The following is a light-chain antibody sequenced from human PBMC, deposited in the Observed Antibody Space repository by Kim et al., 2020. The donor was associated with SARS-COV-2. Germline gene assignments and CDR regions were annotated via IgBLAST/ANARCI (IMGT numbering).Light chain of an antibody. CDR2: GKN. CDR1: SLRSYY. J-gene: IGLJ3*02. CDR3: NSRDSSGNHEV. V-gene: IGLV3-19*01. Sequence: AWGRTVRITCQGDSLRSYYASWYQQKPGQAPVLVIYGKNNRPSGIPDRFSGSSSGNTASLTITGAQAEDEADYYCNSRDSSGNHEVFGGGTKLTVL.